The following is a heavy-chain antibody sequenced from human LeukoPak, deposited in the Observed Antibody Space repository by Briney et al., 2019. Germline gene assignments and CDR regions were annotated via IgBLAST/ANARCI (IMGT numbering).Heavy chain of an antibody. CDR3: AASYYYYGMDV. J-gene: IGHJ6*02. CDR2: ISYSGST. Sequence: SETLSLTCTVSGGSISSYYWSWIRQPPGKGLEWIGYISYSGSTNFNPSLKSRVTISVDTSKNQFSLRLSSVTAADTAVYYCAASYYYYGMDVWGQGTTVTVSS. V-gene: IGHV4-59*08. CDR1: GGSISSYY.